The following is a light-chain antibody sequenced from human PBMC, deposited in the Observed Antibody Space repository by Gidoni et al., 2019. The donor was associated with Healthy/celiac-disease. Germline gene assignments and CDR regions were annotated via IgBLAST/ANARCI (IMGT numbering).Light chain of an antibody. J-gene: IGKJ4*01. CDR3: QQHDSWLT. V-gene: IGKV3-11*01. Sequence: KASQIISTYFAWYQQKPGQAPKLLIYDASNWATGVPARFSGSGSGTDFTLTISSLEPEDIAAYYCQQHDSWLTFGGGTTVEIK. CDR2: DAS. CDR1: QIISTY.